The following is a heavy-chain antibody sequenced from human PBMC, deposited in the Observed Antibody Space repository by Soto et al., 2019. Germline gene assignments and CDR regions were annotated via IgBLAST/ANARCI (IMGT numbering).Heavy chain of an antibody. Sequence: QITLKESGPTLVKPTQTLTLTCTFSGFSLSTSGVGVGWIRQPPGKALEWLALIYWDDDKRYSPSLKSRLTITKDTSKNQVVLTMTNMDPVDTATYYCAHSYGGWDGYDAPADYWGQGTLVTVSS. D-gene: IGHD5-12*01. V-gene: IGHV2-5*02. CDR2: IYWDDDK. CDR3: AHSYGGWDGYDAPADY. CDR1: GFSLSTSGVG. J-gene: IGHJ4*02.